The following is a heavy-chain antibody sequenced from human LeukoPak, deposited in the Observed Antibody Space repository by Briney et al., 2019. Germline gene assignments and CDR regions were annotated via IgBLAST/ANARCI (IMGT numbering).Heavy chain of an antibody. V-gene: IGHV3-66*01. CDR1: GFTVSSNY. J-gene: IGHJ3*02. Sequence: GGSLRLSCAASGFTVSSNYMSWVRQAPGKGLEWVSVIYSGGRTNYADSVKDRFTISRDNSKNTLYLQMNSLRVEDTAMYYCAGEGIKVWGGGGGAFDIWGQGTMVTVSS. CDR2: IYSGGRT. D-gene: IGHD3-16*01. CDR3: AGEGIKVWGGGGGAFDI.